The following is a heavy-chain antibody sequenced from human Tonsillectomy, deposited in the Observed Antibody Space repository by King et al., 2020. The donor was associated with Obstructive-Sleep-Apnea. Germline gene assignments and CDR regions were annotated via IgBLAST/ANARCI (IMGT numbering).Heavy chain of an antibody. V-gene: IGHV4-28*01. D-gene: IGHD3-16*01. CDR2: LHDSGAT. CDR1: GYSIRSSNW. CDR3: ARRGTPGAFDI. Sequence: QLQESGPGLVKRSGTLSLTCAISGYSIRSSNWWGWVRQPPGKGLGWTGYLHDSGATYYNSSLNSRVTMSVYTSKNQFSLRLSSVTSVDTAVYYCARRGTPGAFDIWGQGAMVTVSS. J-gene: IGHJ3*02.